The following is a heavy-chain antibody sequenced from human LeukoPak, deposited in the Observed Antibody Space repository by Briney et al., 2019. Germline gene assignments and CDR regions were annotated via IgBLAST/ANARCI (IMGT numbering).Heavy chain of an antibody. V-gene: IGHV3-66*01. CDR3: ARVVGATYFDY. J-gene: IGHJ4*02. D-gene: IGHD1-26*01. CDR2: IYSGGST. Sequence: PGGSLRLSCAASGXIVSNNYMFWVRQAPGKGLEWVSVIYSGGSTYYADSVKGRFIISRDNSKNTLYLQMNSLRAEDTAVYYCARVVGATYFDYWGQGTLVTVSS. CDR1: GXIVSNNY.